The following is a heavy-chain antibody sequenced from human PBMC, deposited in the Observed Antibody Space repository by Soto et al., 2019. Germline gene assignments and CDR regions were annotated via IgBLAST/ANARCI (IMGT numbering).Heavy chain of an antibody. J-gene: IGHJ4*02. CDR2: IKWSSENI. CDR1: GFTFDDYA. CDR3: AKGSITIFGVVTN. D-gene: IGHD3-3*01. Sequence: GGSLRLSCAASGFTFDDYAMHWVRQAPGKGLEWVSGIKWSSENICYADSVKGRFTVSRDNSKNTLYLQMNSLRVEDTAVYYCAKGSITIFGVVTNWGPGTLVTVSS. V-gene: IGHV3-9*01.